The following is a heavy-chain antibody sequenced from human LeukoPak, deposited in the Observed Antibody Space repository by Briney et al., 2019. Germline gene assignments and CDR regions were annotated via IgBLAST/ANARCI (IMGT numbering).Heavy chain of an antibody. J-gene: IGHJ4*02. V-gene: IGHV3-73*01. CDR1: GFTFSGSA. Sequence: GGSLKLSCVVSGFTFSGSAVHWVRQASGKGLECVGRIRSKANNYATAYAASVKGRFTISRDDSKNTAYLQTNSLKTEDTAVYYCTGDNFDSSVKFDYWGQGTLVTVSS. CDR3: TGDNFDSSVKFDY. D-gene: IGHD3-22*01. CDR2: IRSKANNYAT.